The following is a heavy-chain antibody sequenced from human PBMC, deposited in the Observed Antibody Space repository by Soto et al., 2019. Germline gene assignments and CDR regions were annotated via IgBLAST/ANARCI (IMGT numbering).Heavy chain of an antibody. J-gene: IGHJ6*02. CDR3: ARSQGSSTSLEIYYYYYYGMDV. CDR1: GGTFGSYA. D-gene: IGHD2-2*01. CDR2: IIPITATA. Sequence: QVQLVQCWAEVKKPGSSVKVSCKASGGTFGSYAISWVRQAPGQGLEWMGGIIPITATANYAQKFQGRVTITADESTSTASMQLSSLRSEDTAVYYCARSQGSSTSLEIYYYYYYGMDVWGQGTTVTVSS. V-gene: IGHV1-69*01.